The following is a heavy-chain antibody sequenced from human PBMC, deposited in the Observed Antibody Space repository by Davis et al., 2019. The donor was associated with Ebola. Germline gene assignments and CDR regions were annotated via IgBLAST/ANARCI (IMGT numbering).Heavy chain of an antibody. CDR3: ARAGLRMDY. Sequence: GESLKISCAASGFTFSSYAMTWVRQAPGKGLEWVSAISGNGGSTYYADSVKGRLTISRDNSKDTLYLQMNSLRAEDTAVYYCARAGLRMDYWGQGTLVTVSS. V-gene: IGHV3-23*01. CDR1: GFTFSSYA. J-gene: IGHJ4*02. CDR2: ISGNGGST. D-gene: IGHD4-17*01.